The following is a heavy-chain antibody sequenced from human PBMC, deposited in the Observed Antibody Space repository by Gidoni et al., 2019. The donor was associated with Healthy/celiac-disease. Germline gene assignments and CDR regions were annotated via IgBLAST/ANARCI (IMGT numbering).Heavy chain of an antibody. CDR3: ARAYYDSSGYYL. V-gene: IGHV4-34*01. Sequence: QVQLQQWGAGLLKPSETLSLTRAVYGGSFSGYYWSWIRQPPGKGLEWIGEINHSGSTNYNPSLKSRVTISVDTSKNQFSLKLSSVTAADTAVYYCARAYYDSSGYYLWGQGTLVTVSS. J-gene: IGHJ4*02. CDR1: GGSFSGYY. D-gene: IGHD3-22*01. CDR2: INHSGST.